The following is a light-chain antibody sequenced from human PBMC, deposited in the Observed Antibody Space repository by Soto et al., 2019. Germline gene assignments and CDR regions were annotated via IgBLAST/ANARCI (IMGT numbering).Light chain of an antibody. Sequence: QSVLTQPPSTSGTPGQRVPISCSGSSSNVGINSVNWYQQFPGAAPRLLIYTNDQRPSGVPGRFSGSKAGTSASLAISGLQCEDEADYYCAAWVDRLYGLLFGGGTKLTVL. CDR1: SSNVGINS. CDR3: AAWVDRLYGLL. CDR2: TND. J-gene: IGLJ2*01. V-gene: IGLV1-44*01.